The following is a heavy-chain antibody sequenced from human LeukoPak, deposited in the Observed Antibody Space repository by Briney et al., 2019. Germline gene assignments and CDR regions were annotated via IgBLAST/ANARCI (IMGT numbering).Heavy chain of an antibody. Sequence: SETLSLTCTVSGGSISSNYWSWIRQPPGKGLEWIGYIYYSGSTNYNPSLKSRVTISVDTSKNQFSLKLNSVTAADSAIYYCARDYRMTMLVDWGQGTLVTVSS. CDR1: GGSISSNY. J-gene: IGHJ4*02. CDR2: IYYSGST. D-gene: IGHD3-22*01. CDR3: ARDYRMTMLVD. V-gene: IGHV4-59*12.